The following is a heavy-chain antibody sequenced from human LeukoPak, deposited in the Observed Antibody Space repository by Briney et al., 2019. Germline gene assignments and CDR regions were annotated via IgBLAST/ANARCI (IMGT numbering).Heavy chain of an antibody. J-gene: IGHJ3*02. D-gene: IGHD5-18*01. CDR3: ARDDTAQDAFDI. CDR2: IYYSGST. V-gene: IGHV4-39*07. CDR1: GGSISSSSYY. Sequence: SETLSLTCTVSGGSISSSSYYWGWIRQPPGKGLEWIGSIYYSGSTYYNPSLKSRVTMSVDTSKNQFSLKLSSVTAADTAVYYCARDDTAQDAFDIWGQGTMVTVSS.